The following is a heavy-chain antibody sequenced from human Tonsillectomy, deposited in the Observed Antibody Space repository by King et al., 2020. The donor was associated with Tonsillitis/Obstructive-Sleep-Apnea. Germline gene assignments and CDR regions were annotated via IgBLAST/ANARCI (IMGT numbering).Heavy chain of an antibody. CDR3: ARGVFAVVVTAAMDLSFDY. V-gene: IGHV1-46*01. Sequence: QLVQSGAEVKKPGASVKVSCKASGYTFTSYYMHWVRQAPGQGLEWMGIINPSGGSTSYAQKFQGRVTMTRDTSTSTVYMELSSLRSEDTAVYDCARGVFAVVVTAAMDLSFDYCGQGTLVTVSS. CDR2: INPSGGST. CDR1: GYTFTSYY. J-gene: IGHJ4*02. D-gene: IGHD2-2*01.